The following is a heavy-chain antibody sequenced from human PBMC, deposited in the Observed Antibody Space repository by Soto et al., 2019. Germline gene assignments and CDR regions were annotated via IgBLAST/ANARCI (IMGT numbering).Heavy chain of an antibody. CDR1: GGTFSSYA. Sequence: QVQLVQSGAEVKKPGSSVKVSCKASGGTFSSYAISWVRQAPGQGLEWMGGIIPIFGTANYAQKFQGRVTTPXAXSXXTAYMALSSLRSEDTAVYYCATQGLPNYSYSGMDVWGQGTTVTVSS. V-gene: IGHV1-69*05. D-gene: IGHD5-18*01. CDR2: IIPIFGTA. J-gene: IGHJ6*02. CDR3: ATQGLPNYSYSGMDV.